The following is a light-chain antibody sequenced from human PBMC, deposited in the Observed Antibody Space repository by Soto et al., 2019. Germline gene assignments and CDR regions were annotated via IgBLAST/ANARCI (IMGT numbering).Light chain of an antibody. CDR1: QSISSY. Sequence: DIQMTQSPSSLSASVGDRVTVTCRAGQSISSYLNWYQQKPGKAPKLLIYAASSLQSGVPSRFSASGSGTDFTLTISSLQPEDFATYYCQQNYSTPPWTVGQGTKVDIK. V-gene: IGKV1-39*01. J-gene: IGKJ1*01. CDR2: AAS. CDR3: QQNYSTPPWT.